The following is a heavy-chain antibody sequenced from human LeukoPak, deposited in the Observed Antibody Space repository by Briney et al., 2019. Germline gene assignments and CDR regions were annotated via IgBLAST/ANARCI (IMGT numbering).Heavy chain of an antibody. CDR3: TRDDIGAAKTYYDFWSGPYGMDV. V-gene: IGHV3-49*04. CDR2: IRSKAYGGTT. D-gene: IGHD3-3*01. CDR1: GFTFGDYA. J-gene: IGHJ6*02. Sequence: PGGSLRLSCTASGFTFGDYAMSWVRQAPGRGLEWVGFIRSKAYGGTTEYAASVKGRFTISRDDSKSIAYLQMNSLKTEDTAVYYCTRDDIGAAKTYYDFWSGPYGMDVWGQGTTVTVCS.